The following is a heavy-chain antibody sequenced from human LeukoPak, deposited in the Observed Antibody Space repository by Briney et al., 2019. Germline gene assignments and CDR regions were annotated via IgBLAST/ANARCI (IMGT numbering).Heavy chain of an antibody. CDR1: GFTFSSYA. D-gene: IGHD3-22*01. CDR3: AKQEYYYDSSAYSH. J-gene: IGHJ4*02. Sequence: GGPLRLSCAASGFTFSSYAMSWVRQAPGKGLEWVSAISGSGGSTYYADSVKGRFTISRDNSKNTLYQQMNSLRAEDTAVYYCAKQEYYYDSSAYSHWGQGTLVTVSS. CDR2: ISGSGGST. V-gene: IGHV3-23*01.